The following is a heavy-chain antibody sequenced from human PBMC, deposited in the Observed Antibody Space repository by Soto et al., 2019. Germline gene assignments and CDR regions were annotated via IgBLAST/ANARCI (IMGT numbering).Heavy chain of an antibody. Sequence: QVQLQESGPGLVTPSDTLSHTCAVSGYSISSSNWWCWIRQPPGKGLVWIGYIYYYGSTYYNPSLKSRVIMSVDTSKNKFSLKLSSLTAVDTAVYYCARNDGVLDAFDIWGQVTMVTVSS. V-gene: IGHV4-28*01. D-gene: IGHD4-17*01. J-gene: IGHJ3*02. CDR1: GYSISSSNW. CDR3: ARNDGVLDAFDI. CDR2: IYYYGST.